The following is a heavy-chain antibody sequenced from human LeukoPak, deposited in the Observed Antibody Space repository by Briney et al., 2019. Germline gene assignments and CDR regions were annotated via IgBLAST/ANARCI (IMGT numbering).Heavy chain of an antibody. Sequence: SETLSLTCTVSGGSISSGGYYWSWIRQHPGKGLEWIGYIYYSGSTYYNPSLKSRVTISVDTSKNQFSLKLSSVTAADTVVYYCAREAFPWGYFDYWGQGTLVTVSS. CDR1: GGSISSGGYY. CDR2: IYYSGST. D-gene: IGHD3-16*01. CDR3: AREAFPWGYFDY. V-gene: IGHV4-31*03. J-gene: IGHJ4*02.